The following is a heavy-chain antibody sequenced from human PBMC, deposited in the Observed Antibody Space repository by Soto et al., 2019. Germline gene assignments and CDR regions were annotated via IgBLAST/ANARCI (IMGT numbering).Heavy chain of an antibody. J-gene: IGHJ4*02. D-gene: IGHD1-7*01. Sequence: GGSLRLSCAPSGFTFSSYWLHWVRQAPGKGLVGVSRINTDGSITDYADSVKGRFTISRDNAKNTLYLQMNSLRAEDTAFYYCAVNIGGTVYWGQGALVTVSS. CDR2: INTDGSIT. V-gene: IGHV3-74*01. CDR3: AVNIGGTVY. CDR1: GFTFSSYW.